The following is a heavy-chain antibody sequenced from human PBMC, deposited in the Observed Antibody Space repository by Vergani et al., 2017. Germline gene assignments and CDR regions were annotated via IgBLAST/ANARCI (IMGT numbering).Heavy chain of an antibody. CDR3: ARGGGLRAHDY. V-gene: IGHV3-48*01. D-gene: IGHD4-17*01. CDR2: ISSSSSTI. Sequence: EVQLVESGGGLVQPGGSLRLSCAASGFTFSSYSMNWVRQAPGKGLEWVSYISSSSSTIYYADSVKSRFTISRDNAKNSLYLQMNSLRAEDTAVYYCARGGGLRAHDYWGQGTLVTVSS. CDR1: GFTFSSYS. J-gene: IGHJ4*02.